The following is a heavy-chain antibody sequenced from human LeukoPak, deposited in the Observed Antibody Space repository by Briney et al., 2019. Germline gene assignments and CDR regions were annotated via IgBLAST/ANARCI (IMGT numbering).Heavy chain of an antibody. CDR3: ARDLMEVA. V-gene: IGHV3-7*01. CDR2: IKPDGSET. J-gene: IGHJ5*02. D-gene: IGHD2-8*01. CDR1: GFTFGTYV. Sequence: PGGSLRLSCAASGFTFGTYVMSWVRQAPGKGLEWVANIKPDGSETYYVASVEGRFTISRDNAKKSLYLQMNSLRAEDTAVYYCARDLMEVAWGQGTLVTVSS.